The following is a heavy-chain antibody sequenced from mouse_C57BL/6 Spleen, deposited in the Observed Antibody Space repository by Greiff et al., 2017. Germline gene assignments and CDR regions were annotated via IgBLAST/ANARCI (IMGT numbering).Heavy chain of an antibody. Sequence: EVQLVESGGGLVKPGGSLKLSCAASGFTFSSYAMSWVRQTPEKRLEWVATISDGGSYTYYPDNVKGRFTISRDNAKNNLYLQMSHLKSEDTAMYYCASNWGYFDVWGTGTTVTVSS. CDR1: GFTFSSYA. J-gene: IGHJ1*03. D-gene: IGHD4-1*02. CDR3: ASNWGYFDV. V-gene: IGHV5-4*01. CDR2: ISDGGSYT.